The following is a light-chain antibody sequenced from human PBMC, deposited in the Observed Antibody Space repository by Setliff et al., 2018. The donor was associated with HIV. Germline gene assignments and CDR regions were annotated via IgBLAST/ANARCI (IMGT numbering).Light chain of an antibody. J-gene: IGLJ2*01. Sequence: QSALAQPPSASGSPGQSATISCTGSSSDVGTYNYGSWYQQHPGKAPKLLIYGVSKRPSEVPDRFSGSKSDNTASLTVSGLQAEDEADYYCSSYAGSDKLLFGGGTKVTVL. CDR2: GVS. CDR3: SSYAGSDKLL. CDR1: SSDVGTYNY. V-gene: IGLV2-8*01.